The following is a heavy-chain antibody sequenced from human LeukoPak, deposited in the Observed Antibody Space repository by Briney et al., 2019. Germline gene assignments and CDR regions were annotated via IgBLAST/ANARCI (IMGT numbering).Heavy chain of an antibody. CDR1: GGSISSYY. CDR3: ATVAGPRYYYYGMDV. Sequence: SETLSLTCTVSGGSISSYYWSWIRQPPGKGLEWIGYIYYSGSTNYNPSLKSRVTISVDTSKNQFSLKLSSVTAADTAVYYCATVAGPRYYYYGMDVWGQGTTVTVSS. D-gene: IGHD6-19*01. V-gene: IGHV4-59*12. CDR2: IYYSGST. J-gene: IGHJ6*02.